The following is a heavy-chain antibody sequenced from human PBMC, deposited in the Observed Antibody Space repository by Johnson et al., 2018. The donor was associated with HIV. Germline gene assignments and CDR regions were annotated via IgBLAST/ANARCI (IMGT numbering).Heavy chain of an antibody. CDR1: GFTFSSYA. J-gene: IGHJ3*02. CDR2: ISYAGSNK. D-gene: IGHD4-17*01. Sequence: QEQLVESGGDLIQPGGSLRLSCAASGFTFSSYAMHWVRQAPGKGLEWVAVISYAGSNKYYADSVHGRFTISRDNSKNTLYLQMNSRRADDTAVYYCAKDPSTVSTFYAFDIWGQGKMVTVSS. CDR3: AKDPSTVSTFYAFDI. V-gene: IGHV3-30-3*01.